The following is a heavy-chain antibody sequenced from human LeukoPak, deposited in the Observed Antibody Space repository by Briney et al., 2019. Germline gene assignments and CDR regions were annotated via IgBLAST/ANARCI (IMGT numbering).Heavy chain of an antibody. CDR2: IYHSGST. CDR1: GYSISSGYY. Sequence: SETLSLTCAVSGYSISSGYYWGWIRQPPGKGLEWIGSIYHSGSTYYNPSLKSRVTISVDTSKNQFTLKLSSVTAADTAVYYCARSTGTTGLTLMMFGYWGQGTLVTVSS. CDR3: ARSTGTTGLTLMMFGY. J-gene: IGHJ4*02. D-gene: IGHD1-7*01. V-gene: IGHV4-38-2*01.